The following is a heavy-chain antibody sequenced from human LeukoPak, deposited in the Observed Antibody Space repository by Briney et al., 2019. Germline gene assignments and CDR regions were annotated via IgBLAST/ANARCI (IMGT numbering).Heavy chain of an antibody. CDR3: AREAYYDNSAYSAY. D-gene: IGHD3-22*01. V-gene: IGHV1-18*01. Sequence: ASVKVSCNASGYTFTSYGCSWVRQAPGQGLEWMGWISAYNGNTNYSQKVQGRGTMTTDTYTSTAHLELRRLSSDDPAVYYCAREAYYDNSAYSAYWGQGTLVTVSS. CDR1: GYTFTSYG. CDR2: ISAYNGNT. J-gene: IGHJ4*02.